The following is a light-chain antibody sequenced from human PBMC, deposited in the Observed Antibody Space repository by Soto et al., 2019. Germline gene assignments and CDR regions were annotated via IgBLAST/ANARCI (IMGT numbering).Light chain of an antibody. V-gene: IGKV3-20*01. CDR1: QSVSSSY. CDR2: GAS. Sequence: EIVLSQSPGTLSLSPGERATLSCRASQSVSSSYLAWYQQKPGQAPRLLIYGASNRATGIPDRFSGSGSGTDFTLTISRLEPEDFAMYFCQQDVSSPQTFGQGTKV. CDR3: QQDVSSPQT. J-gene: IGKJ1*01.